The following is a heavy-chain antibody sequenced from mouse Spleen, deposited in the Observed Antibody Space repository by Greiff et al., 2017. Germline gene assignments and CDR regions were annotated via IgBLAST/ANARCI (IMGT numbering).Heavy chain of an antibody. V-gene: IGHV1-69*02. Sequence: VQLQQPGAELVRPGASVKLSCKASGYTFTSYWINWVKQRPGQGLEWIGNIYPSDSYTNYNQKFKDKATLTVDKSSSTAYMQLSSPTSEDSAVYYCTRGNSYPMGYWGQRTSVTVSS. D-gene: IGHD2-1*01. CDR3: TRGNSYPMGY. J-gene: IGHJ4*01. CDR1: GYTFTSYW. CDR2: IYPSDSYT.